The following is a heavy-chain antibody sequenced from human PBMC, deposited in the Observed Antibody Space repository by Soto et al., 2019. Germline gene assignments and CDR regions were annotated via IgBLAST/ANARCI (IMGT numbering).Heavy chain of an antibody. V-gene: IGHV3-30*18. CDR2: LSYDGSHN. CDR3: AKDRSTVFGVVTYYFDY. J-gene: IGHJ4*02. D-gene: IGHD3-3*01. Sequence: QVQLVESGGGVVQPGRSLRLSCAASGSTFSNSAMHWVRQTPDKGLEWVAFLSYDGSHNYYADSVKGRFTISRDNSKNTLYLQMNSLRVEDTAVYYCAKDRSTVFGVVTYYFDYWGQGTLVTVSS. CDR1: GSTFSNSA.